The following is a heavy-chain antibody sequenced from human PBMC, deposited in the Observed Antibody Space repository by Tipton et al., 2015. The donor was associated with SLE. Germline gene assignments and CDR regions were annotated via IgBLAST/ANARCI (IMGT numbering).Heavy chain of an antibody. D-gene: IGHD6-13*01. CDR3: ARSSWGPDY. Sequence: GSLRLSCAASGFTFSRYWMNWVRQAPGKGLEWVAIIKEDGSEKHYVDSVRGRFTISRDNAKNSLYLQMNSLRAEDTAVYYCARSSWGPDYWGQRTLVPVSS. CDR1: GFTFSRYW. J-gene: IGHJ4*02. CDR2: IKEDGSEK. V-gene: IGHV3-7*01.